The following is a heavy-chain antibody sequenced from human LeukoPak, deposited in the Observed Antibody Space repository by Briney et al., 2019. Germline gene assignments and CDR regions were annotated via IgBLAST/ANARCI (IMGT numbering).Heavy chain of an antibody. CDR2: ISSSSSYI. CDR3: AREGTTVTRRAYMDV. CDR1: GFTFSSYS. D-gene: IGHD4-11*01. V-gene: IGHV3-21*01. J-gene: IGHJ6*03. Sequence: GGSLRLSCAASGFTFSSYSMNWVRQAPGKGLEWVSSISSSSSYIYYADSVKGRFTISRDNAKNSLYLQMNSLRAEDTAVYYCAREGTTVTRRAYMDVWGKGTTVTVSS.